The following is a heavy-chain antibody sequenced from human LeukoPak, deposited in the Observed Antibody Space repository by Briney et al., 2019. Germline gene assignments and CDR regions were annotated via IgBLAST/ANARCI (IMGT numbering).Heavy chain of an antibody. D-gene: IGHD3-22*01. V-gene: IGHV3-21*01. CDR3: ARLTYDSSGAYDAFDI. CDR1: GGSIGSSN. Sequence: ETLSLTCSVSGGSIGSSNNYWAWIRQPPGKGLEWVSSISSSSSYIYYADSVKGRFTISRDNAKNSLYLQMNSLRAEDTAVYYCARLTYDSSGAYDAFDIWGQGTMVTVSS. J-gene: IGHJ3*02. CDR2: ISSSSSYI.